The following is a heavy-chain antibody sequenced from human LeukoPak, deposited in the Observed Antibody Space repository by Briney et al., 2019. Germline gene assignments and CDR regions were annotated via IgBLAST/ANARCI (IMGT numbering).Heavy chain of an antibody. Sequence: GGSLRLSCAASGFTFSSYSMNWVRQAPGKGLEWVANIKQDGSEKYYVDSVKGRFTISRDNAKNSLYLQMNSLRAEDTAVYYCASWGGDIVVVPALPRRAFDIWGQGTMVTVSS. CDR1: GFTFSSYS. J-gene: IGHJ3*02. CDR2: IKQDGSEK. CDR3: ASWGGDIVVVPALPRRAFDI. D-gene: IGHD2-2*01. V-gene: IGHV3-7*01.